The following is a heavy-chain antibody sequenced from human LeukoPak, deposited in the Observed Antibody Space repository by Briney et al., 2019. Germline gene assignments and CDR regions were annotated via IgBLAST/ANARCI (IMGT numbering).Heavy chain of an antibody. CDR3: AKVTYYDILTGGPLVDY. CDR1: GFSFSSYD. J-gene: IGHJ4*02. CDR2: INGSGGST. D-gene: IGHD3-9*01. V-gene: IGHV3-23*01. Sequence: GGSLRLSCAASGFSFSSYDMSWVRPAPGKGLVWVSAINGSGGSTYYAGPVKGRFTSSRDNSKNTLYLQMTSLRAEDTAVYYCAKVTYYDILTGGPLVDYWGQGTLVTVSS.